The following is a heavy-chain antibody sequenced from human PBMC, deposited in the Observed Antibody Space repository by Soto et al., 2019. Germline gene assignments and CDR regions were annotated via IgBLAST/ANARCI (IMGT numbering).Heavy chain of an antibody. CDR2: IDPSDSYT. Sequence: EVQLVQSGAEVKKPGESLRISCKGXXXXXXSYWXXXVRXXXGKGLEWMGRIDPSDSYTNYSPSFQGHVTISADKSISTAYLQWSSLKASDTAXXXXXXXXDXXXXFXYWGQGTLVTVSS. CDR1: XXXXXSYW. J-gene: IGHJ4*02. V-gene: IGHV5-10-1*01. CDR3: XXXXDXXXXFXY.